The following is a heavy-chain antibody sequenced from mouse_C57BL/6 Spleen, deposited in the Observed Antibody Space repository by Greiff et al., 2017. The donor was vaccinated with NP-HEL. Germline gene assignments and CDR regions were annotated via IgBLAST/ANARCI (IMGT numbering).Heavy chain of an antibody. CDR3: ARDYDYDVGYFDY. CDR1: GFTFSDYG. Sequence: DVMLVESGGGLVKPGGSLKLSCAASGFTFSDYGMHWVRQAPEKGLEWVAYISSGSSTIYYADTVKGRFTISRDNAKNTLFLQMTSLRSEETAVYYCARDYDYDVGYFDYWGQGTTLTVSS. J-gene: IGHJ2*01. D-gene: IGHD2-4*01. V-gene: IGHV5-17*01. CDR2: ISSGSSTI.